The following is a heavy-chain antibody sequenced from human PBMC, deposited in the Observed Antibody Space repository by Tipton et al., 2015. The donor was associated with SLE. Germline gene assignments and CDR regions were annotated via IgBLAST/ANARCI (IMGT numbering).Heavy chain of an antibody. V-gene: IGHV4-31*03. CDR1: GGSISSDDYY. CDR3: ARGGVCGYDYLDY. J-gene: IGHJ4*02. D-gene: IGHD5-12*01. CDR2: ISYSGNT. Sequence: TLSLTCTVSGGSISSDDYYWSWIRQHPGRGLEWIGHISYSGNTFYNPSLKSRLTISVDTSKNQFSLKLSSSTAADTAVYYCARGGVCGYDYLDYWGQGTLVTVSS.